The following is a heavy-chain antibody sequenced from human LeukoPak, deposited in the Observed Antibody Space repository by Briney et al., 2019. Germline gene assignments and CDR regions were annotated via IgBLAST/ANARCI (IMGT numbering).Heavy chain of an antibody. CDR3: ARDPTTVVTLLSDY. CDR2: ISSSSSYI. CDR1: GFTFSSYS. D-gene: IGHD4-23*01. Sequence: GGSLRLSCAASGFTFSSYSMNWVRQAPGKGLEWVSSISSSSSYIYYADSVKGRFTISRDNAKNSLYQQMNSLRAEDTAVYYCARDPTTVVTLLSDYWGQGTLVTVSS. V-gene: IGHV3-21*01. J-gene: IGHJ4*02.